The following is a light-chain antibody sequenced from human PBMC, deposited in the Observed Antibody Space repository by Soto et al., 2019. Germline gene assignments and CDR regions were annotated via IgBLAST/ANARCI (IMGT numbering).Light chain of an antibody. CDR3: LLYYDGSRV. Sequence: QTVVTQEPSLTVSPGGTVTLTCASSTGAVTSGHYPNWFQQKPGETPRALIYTTSKRHSWTPARFSGSLLGYKAALTLSGVQPEDEAEYYCLLYYDGSRVFGTGTKVTVL. J-gene: IGLJ1*01. CDR1: TGAVTSGHY. V-gene: IGLV7-43*01. CDR2: TTS.